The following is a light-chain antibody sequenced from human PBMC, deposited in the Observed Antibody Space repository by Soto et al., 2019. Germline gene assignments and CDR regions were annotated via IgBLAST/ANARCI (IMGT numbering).Light chain of an antibody. CDR1: NSNIGDNY. Sequence: HSVLTQPPSVSAAPGQKVTISCSGSNSNIGDNYVSWYQQVPGTAPKLLICDNDGRPSGIPDRFSGSKSGTSATLGITGLQTGDEADYYCGTWHTSLRAVVFGGGTKLTVL. CDR3: GTWHTSLRAVV. CDR2: DND. V-gene: IGLV1-51*01. J-gene: IGLJ3*02.